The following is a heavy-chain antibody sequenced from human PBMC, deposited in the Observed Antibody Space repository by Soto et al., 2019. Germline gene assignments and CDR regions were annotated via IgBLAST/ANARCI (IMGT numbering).Heavy chain of an antibody. Sequence: PGGSLRLSCAASGFTFINLWRNWVRQAPGKGLEWVGRIKSKTDGGTTDYAEPVKGRFAISRDDSNNMVYLQMNSLKIEDTAVYYCTTDSYSSIIIVRFDYWGHGTLVTVSS. D-gene: IGHD2-2*01. J-gene: IGHJ4*01. CDR2: IKSKTDGGTT. CDR1: GFTFINLW. V-gene: IGHV3-15*07. CDR3: TTDSYSSIIIVRFDY.